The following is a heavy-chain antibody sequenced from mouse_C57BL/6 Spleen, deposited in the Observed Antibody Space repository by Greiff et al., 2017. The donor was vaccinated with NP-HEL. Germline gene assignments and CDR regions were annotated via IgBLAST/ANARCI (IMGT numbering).Heavy chain of an antibody. J-gene: IGHJ3*01. CDR3: ARETTVVARVAY. CDR1: GYTFTSYG. CDR2: IYPRSGNT. Sequence: QVQLKQSGAELARPGASVKLSCKASGYTFTSYGISWVKQRTGQGLEWIGEIYPRSGNTYYNEKFKGKATLTADKSSSTAYMELRSLTSEDSAVYFCARETTVVARVAYWGQGTLVTVSA. V-gene: IGHV1-81*01. D-gene: IGHD1-1*01.